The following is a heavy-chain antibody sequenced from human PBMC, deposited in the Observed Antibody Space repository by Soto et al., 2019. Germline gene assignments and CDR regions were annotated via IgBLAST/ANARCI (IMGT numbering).Heavy chain of an antibody. D-gene: IGHD3-16*01. V-gene: IGHV3-48*02. J-gene: IGHJ4*02. CDR3: ARVLLAAMATKSFGY. CDR1: GFTFSSYS. Sequence: EVQLVESGGGLVQPGGSLRLSCAASGFTFSSYSMNWVRQAPGKGLEWVSYISSSSSTIYYADSVKGRFTISRDNAKNSLYLQMNRLRDEDTAVYYCARVLLAAMATKSFGYWGQGTLVTVSS. CDR2: ISSSSSTI.